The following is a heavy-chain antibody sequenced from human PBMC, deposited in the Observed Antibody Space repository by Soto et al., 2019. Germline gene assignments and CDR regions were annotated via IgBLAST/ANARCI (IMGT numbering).Heavy chain of an antibody. CDR1: GFTFSSYA. CDR3: AKDRGYCSSTSCLNNLRYYGMDV. V-gene: IGHV3-23*01. J-gene: IGHJ6*02. Sequence: GGSLRLSCAASGFTFSSYAMSWVRQAPGKGLEWVSAISGSGGSTYYADSVKGRFTISRDNSKNTLYLQMNSLRAEDTAVYYCAKDRGYCSSTSCLNNLRYYGMDVWGQGTTVTVSS. D-gene: IGHD2-2*01. CDR2: ISGSGGST.